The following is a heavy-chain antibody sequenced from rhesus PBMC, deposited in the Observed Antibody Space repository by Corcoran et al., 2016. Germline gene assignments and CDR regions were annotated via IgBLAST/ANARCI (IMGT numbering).Heavy chain of an antibody. D-gene: IGHD6-31*01. CDR2: IGGSSGSP. Sequence: QVQLEESGPGLVKPSETLSLTCAVSGGSISGYYWNWIRQPPGKGLEWSGYIGGSSGSPNYNPSLKSRVTISTATAKNQLSLRLSSVTAADTAVYYCARGLYSGWTGGGAFDFWGQGLRVTVSS. J-gene: IGHJ3*01. V-gene: IGHV4S5*01. CDR3: ARGLYSGWTGGGAFDF. CDR1: GGSISGYY.